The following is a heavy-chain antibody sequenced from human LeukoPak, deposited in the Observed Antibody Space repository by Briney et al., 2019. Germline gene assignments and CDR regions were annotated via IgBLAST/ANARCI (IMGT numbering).Heavy chain of an antibody. CDR1: GGSFSGYY. D-gene: IGHD1-26*01. V-gene: IGHV4-34*01. J-gene: IGHJ4*02. CDR2: INHCGST. CDR3: ARSESGSYRY. Sequence: PSETLSLTCAVYGGSFSGYYWSWIRQPPGKGLEWIGEINHCGSTNYNPSLKSRVTISVDTSKNQFSLKLSSVTAADTAVYYCARSESGSYRYWGQGTLVTVSS.